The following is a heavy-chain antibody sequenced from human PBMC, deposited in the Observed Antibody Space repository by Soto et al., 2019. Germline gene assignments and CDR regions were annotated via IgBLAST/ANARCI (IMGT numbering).Heavy chain of an antibody. J-gene: IGHJ6*02. V-gene: IGHV3-64*01. CDR1: GFTFSSYA. D-gene: IGHD3-22*01. Sequence: EVQLVESGGGLVQPGGSLRLSCAASGFTFSSYAMHWVRQAPGKGLEYVSAISSNGGSTYYANSVKGRFTISRDNSKNTLYLQMGSLRAEDMAVYYCARIGGYYDSSVLRYYYYYGMDVWGQGTTVTVSS. CDR2: ISSNGGST. CDR3: ARIGGYYDSSVLRYYYYYGMDV.